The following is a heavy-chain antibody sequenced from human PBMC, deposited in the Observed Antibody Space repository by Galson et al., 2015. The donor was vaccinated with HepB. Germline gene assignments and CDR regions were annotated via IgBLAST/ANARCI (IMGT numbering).Heavy chain of an antibody. CDR3: VRGIVQPSADNFDY. CDR1: GFSFSTYA. Sequence: SLRLSCAASGFSFSTYAVHWVRQSPGRGLEWVAVISGNGNTKIYTDSVKGRFGISRDNSKSSVHLQMNSLTIEDAAVYYCVRGIVQPSADNFDYWGQGTLVTVSS. V-gene: IGHV3-30*09. D-gene: IGHD1-14*01. CDR2: ISGNGNTK. J-gene: IGHJ4*02.